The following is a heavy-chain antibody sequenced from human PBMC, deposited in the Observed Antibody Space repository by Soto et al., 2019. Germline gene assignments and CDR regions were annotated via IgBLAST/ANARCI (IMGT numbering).Heavy chain of an antibody. Sequence: AQLSESGGGLVRPGGSLRVSCAASGFGFGSYAMAWIRQAPGKGLEWVSSISGSGLVTYYADSVRGRFAVSRDNSRKTLFLQMNSMRAEDTAVYYCARTRGTHCSGGSCYYFDIWGRGTLVSV. CDR1: GFGFGSYA. D-gene: IGHD2-15*01. J-gene: IGHJ4*02. V-gene: IGHV3-23*01. CDR3: ARTRGTHCSGGSCYYFDI. CDR2: ISGSGLVT.